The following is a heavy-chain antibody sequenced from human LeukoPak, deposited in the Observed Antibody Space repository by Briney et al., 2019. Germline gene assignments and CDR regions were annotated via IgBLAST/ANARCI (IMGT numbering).Heavy chain of an antibody. CDR3: ARGVYDILAGYRPYFFDY. D-gene: IGHD3-9*01. Sequence: GSLRLSCAASGFTSSSYSMDWVRQAPGKGLEWVSSTSSSSSYKYYADSVKGRFTVSRDNAKNSLYLQMNSLRAEDTAVYYCARGVYDILAGYRPYFFDYWGQGTLVTVSS. CDR2: TSSSSSYK. V-gene: IGHV3-21*01. J-gene: IGHJ4*02. CDR1: GFTSSSYS.